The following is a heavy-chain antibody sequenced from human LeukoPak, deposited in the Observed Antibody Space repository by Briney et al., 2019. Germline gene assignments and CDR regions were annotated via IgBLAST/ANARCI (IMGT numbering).Heavy chain of an antibody. J-gene: IGHJ4*02. V-gene: IGHV1-2*02. D-gene: IGHD2-15*01. Sequence: ASVTVSCTASGYTFTVYYMHWVRQAPGQGLEWMGWINPNSGGTNYAQKFQGRVTMTRDTSISTAYMELSRLRSDDTAVYYCAREVVVAATGFDYWGQGTLVTVSS. CDR1: GYTFTVYY. CDR3: AREVVVAATGFDY. CDR2: INPNSGGT.